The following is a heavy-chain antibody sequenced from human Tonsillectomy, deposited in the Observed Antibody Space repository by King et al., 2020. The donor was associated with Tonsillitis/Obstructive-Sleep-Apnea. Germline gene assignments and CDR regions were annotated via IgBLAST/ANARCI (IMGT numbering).Heavy chain of an antibody. D-gene: IGHD2-2*01. CDR3: ARGGYCSSTSCYFNWFDP. Sequence: VQLVESGGGLVQPGGSLRLSCAASGFTFSSYSMNWVRQAPGKGLEWVSYISSSSSTIYYPDSVKGRFTISRDNAKNSLYLQMNSLRDEDTAVYYCARGGYCSSTSCYFNWFDPWGQGTLVTVSS. J-gene: IGHJ5*02. V-gene: IGHV3-48*02. CDR1: GFTFSSYS. CDR2: ISSSSSTI.